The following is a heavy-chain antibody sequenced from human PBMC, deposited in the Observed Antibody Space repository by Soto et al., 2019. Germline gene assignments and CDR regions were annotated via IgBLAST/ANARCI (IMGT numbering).Heavy chain of an antibody. CDR3: STAGTKVTMVWSLDY. CDR2: MYPGGVT. J-gene: IGHJ4*02. Sequence: QVQLQESGPGLVKPSGTLYLNCAVSGDSIRSNNWWSWVRHAPGKGLEWIGEMYPGGVTNYNPSRMSRVTVSEDQSKNQFSLKLNSVTAADTALYYCSTAGTKVTMVWSLDYWGQGILVTVS. V-gene: IGHV4-4*02. CDR1: GDSIRSNNW. D-gene: IGHD4-17*01.